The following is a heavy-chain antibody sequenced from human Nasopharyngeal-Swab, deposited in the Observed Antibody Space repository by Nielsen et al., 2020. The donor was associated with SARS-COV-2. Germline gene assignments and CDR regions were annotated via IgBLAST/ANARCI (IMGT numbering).Heavy chain of an antibody. J-gene: IGHJ4*02. Sequence: GESLKISCTASGFTFSTYSMNWVRQAPGKGLEWVSSISGTSTYIYYADSVKGRFTISRDNSKNTLYLQMNSLRAEDTAVYYCARVRGGFDYWGQGTLVTVSS. CDR3: ARVRGGFDY. CDR2: ISGTSTYI. V-gene: IGHV3-21*01. D-gene: IGHD3-16*01. CDR1: GFTFSTYS.